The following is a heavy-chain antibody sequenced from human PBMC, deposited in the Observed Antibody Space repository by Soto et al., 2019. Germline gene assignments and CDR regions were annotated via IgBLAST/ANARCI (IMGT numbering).Heavy chain of an antibody. Sequence: QVQLQESGPGLVKASQTLSLTCTVSGGSIRSGGYYWSWIRQHPGEGLEWIGHIYTRGNTYYNPSLKSRITISLDTSKNQFSLNLNSVTAADTAVYYCARGCVAAAGDAFDIWGQGKMVTVSS. CDR2: IYTRGNT. V-gene: IGHV4-31*03. D-gene: IGHD6-13*01. CDR1: GGSIRSGGYY. CDR3: ARGCVAAAGDAFDI. J-gene: IGHJ3*02.